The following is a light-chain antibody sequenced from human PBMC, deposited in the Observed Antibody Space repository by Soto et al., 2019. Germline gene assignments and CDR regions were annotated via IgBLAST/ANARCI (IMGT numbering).Light chain of an antibody. CDR2: EDN. Sequence: NFTLTQPHSVSESPGKTVTISCTRSSGSIASNYVQWYQQRPGSAPTTVIYEDNQRPSGVPDRFSGSIDSSSNSASLTISGLKTEDEADYYCQSYDSSPLWVFGTGTKVTVL. CDR1: SGSIASNY. CDR3: QSYDSSPLWV. J-gene: IGLJ1*01. V-gene: IGLV6-57*04.